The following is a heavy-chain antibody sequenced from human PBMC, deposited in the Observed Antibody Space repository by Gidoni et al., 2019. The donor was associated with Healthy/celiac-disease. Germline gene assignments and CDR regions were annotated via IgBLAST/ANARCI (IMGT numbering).Heavy chain of an antibody. Sequence: EVQLVESGGGLVKPGGSLRLSCAASGFTFSNAWMNWVRQAPGKGLEWVGRIKSKTDGGTTDYAAPVKGRFTISRDDSKNTLYLQMNSLKTEDTAVYYCTTDPTGITGTTRREYYYYGMDVWGQGTTVTVSS. V-gene: IGHV3-15*07. CDR1: GFTFSNAW. CDR3: TTDPTGITGTTRREYYYYGMDV. D-gene: IGHD1-20*01. CDR2: IKSKTDGGTT. J-gene: IGHJ6*02.